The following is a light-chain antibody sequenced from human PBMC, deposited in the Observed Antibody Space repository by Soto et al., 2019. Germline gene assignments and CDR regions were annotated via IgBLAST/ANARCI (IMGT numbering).Light chain of an antibody. CDR2: AAS. Sequence: DLQMTQSPSSLSASVADRVTITCRASQSVSYYLNWYQQKPGKAPKLLIYAASSLQGGVPSRFSGSGSGTDFTLTISSLQPEDFATYYCQQSFSTPFTFGQGTKLEIK. CDR3: QQSFSTPFT. V-gene: IGKV1-39*01. CDR1: QSVSYY. J-gene: IGKJ2*01.